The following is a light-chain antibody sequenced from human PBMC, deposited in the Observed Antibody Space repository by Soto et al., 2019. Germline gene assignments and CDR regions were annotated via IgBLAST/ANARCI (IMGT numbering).Light chain of an antibody. Sequence: EIVMTQSPATLSVSPGERATLSCRASQSVGSDLAWYQQKPGQAPRLVIYGAYTRATGVPARFSGSGSGTEFTLTINSLQSEDFAVYYCQQYNNWPQLTFGGGTKVDIK. V-gene: IGKV3-15*01. CDR2: GAY. CDR3: QQYNNWPQLT. CDR1: QSVGSD. J-gene: IGKJ4*01.